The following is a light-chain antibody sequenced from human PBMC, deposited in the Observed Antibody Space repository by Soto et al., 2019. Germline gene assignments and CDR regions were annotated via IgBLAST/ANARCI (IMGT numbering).Light chain of an antibody. Sequence: EIVMTQSPVTLSVSPGERVTLSCRASQSVFSNLAWYQQRPGQAPRLLIYGASNRATGIPARFSGSGSGTEFTLTISSLQPEDFAVYYCQQCNSWPLTFGQGTKVEIK. V-gene: IGKV3-15*01. CDR3: QQCNSWPLT. CDR1: QSVFSN. J-gene: IGKJ1*01. CDR2: GAS.